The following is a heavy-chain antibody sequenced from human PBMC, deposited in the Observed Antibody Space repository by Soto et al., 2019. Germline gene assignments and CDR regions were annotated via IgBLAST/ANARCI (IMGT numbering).Heavy chain of an antibody. Sequence: EVQLVESGGGLVKPGGSLRLSCAASGFTFNGAWMNWVRQAPGKGLEWVGRVKSKANGGTVDYGAPVKGRFTISRDDSANTVYLQMNRLNTEDTALYYCSADLPDWGAYAFDYWGQGTLVTVSS. CDR1: GFTFNGAW. V-gene: IGHV3-15*07. CDR3: SADLPDWGAYAFDY. J-gene: IGHJ4*02. D-gene: IGHD3-16*01. CDR2: VKSKANGGTV.